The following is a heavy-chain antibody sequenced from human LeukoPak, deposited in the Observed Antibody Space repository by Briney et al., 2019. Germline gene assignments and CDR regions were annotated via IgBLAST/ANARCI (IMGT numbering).Heavy chain of an antibody. V-gene: IGHV3-23*01. CDR2: ISSGGGST. J-gene: IGHJ4*02. Sequence: GGSLRLSCAASGFTFNIYTMNWVRQAPGKGLEWVSGISSGGGSTYYADSVKGRFTISRDNSKNTLYLQMNSLRAEDTAVYFCASARGHWGQGTLVTVSS. CDR3: ASARGH. CDR1: GFTFNIYT. D-gene: IGHD3-10*01.